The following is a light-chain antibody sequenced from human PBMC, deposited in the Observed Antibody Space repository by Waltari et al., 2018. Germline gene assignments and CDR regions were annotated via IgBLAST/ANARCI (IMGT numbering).Light chain of an antibody. V-gene: IGKV3-20*01. CDR3: QQYATSWT. Sequence: EIVLTQSPGTLSLSPGERVTLSCRASQSVSSRYLAWYQRKPGQAPRLLIYSAYSRATGIPDRFSGSGSGTDFTLTISRLEPEDFAVYYCQQYATSWTFGQGTKVEIK. CDR2: SAY. CDR1: QSVSSRY. J-gene: IGKJ1*01.